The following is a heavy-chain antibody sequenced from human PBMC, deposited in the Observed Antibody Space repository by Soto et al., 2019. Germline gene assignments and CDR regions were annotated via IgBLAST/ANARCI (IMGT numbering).Heavy chain of an antibody. J-gene: IGHJ6*03. V-gene: IGHV3-23*01. CDR1: GFTFSSYA. CDR3: SEGIGCSSSNFYYYMDL. CDR2: ISGSGGST. D-gene: IGHD6-6*01. Sequence: GGSLRLSCAASGFTFSSYAMSWVRQAPGKGLEWVSAISGSGGSTYYADSVKGRFTISRDNSKNTLYLQMNSLRAEDPAVYYWSEGIGCSSSNFYYYMDLWGKGTTVTVSS.